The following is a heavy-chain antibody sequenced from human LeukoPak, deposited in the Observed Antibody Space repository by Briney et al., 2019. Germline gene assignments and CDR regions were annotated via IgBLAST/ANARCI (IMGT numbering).Heavy chain of an antibody. V-gene: IGHV3-9*01. D-gene: IGHD2-21*02. J-gene: IGHJ3*02. CDR3: AKDNGHLTRYCGGDCPLKRENAFDI. CDR2: ISWNSGSI. Sequence: PGGSLGLSCAASGFTFDDYAMHWVRQAPGKGLEWVSGISWNSGSIGYADSVKGRFTISRDNAKNSLYLQMNSLRAEDTALYYCAKDNGHLTRYCGGDCPLKRENAFDIWGQGTMVTVSS. CDR1: GFTFDDYA.